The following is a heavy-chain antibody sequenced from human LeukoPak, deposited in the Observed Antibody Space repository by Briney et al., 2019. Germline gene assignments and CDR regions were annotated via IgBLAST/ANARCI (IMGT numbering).Heavy chain of an antibody. J-gene: IGHJ4*02. Sequence: SVEVSXKASGGTFSSYAISWVRQAPGQGLEWMGGIIPIFGTANYAQKFQGRVTITADESTSTAYMELSSLRSEDTAVYYCARAWSAWLPEGSGSYYFDYWGQGTLVTVSS. CDR1: GGTFSSYA. CDR2: IIPIFGTA. CDR3: ARAWSAWLPEGSGSYYFDY. V-gene: IGHV1-69*01. D-gene: IGHD1-26*01.